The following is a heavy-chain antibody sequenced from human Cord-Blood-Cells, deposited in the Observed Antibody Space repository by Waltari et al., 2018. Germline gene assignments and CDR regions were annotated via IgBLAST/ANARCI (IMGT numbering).Heavy chain of an antibody. V-gene: IGHV4-4*07. Sequence: QVQLQESGPGLVKPSETLSLTCTVSGGSISSYYWSWIRQPAGKGLEWIGRIYTSGSTNYNPSRKSRVTMSVDTSKNQFSLKLSSVTAADTAVYYCAREAFLEWLLYYYYYMDVWGKGTTVTVSS. J-gene: IGHJ6*03. CDR3: AREAFLEWLLYYYYYMDV. CDR1: GGSISSYY. CDR2: IYTSGST. D-gene: IGHD3-3*02.